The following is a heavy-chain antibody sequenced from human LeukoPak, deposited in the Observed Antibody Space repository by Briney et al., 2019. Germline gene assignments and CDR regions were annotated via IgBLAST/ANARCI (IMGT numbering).Heavy chain of an antibody. Sequence: ASETLSLTCTVSGGSISSYYWSWIRQPPGKGLEWIGYISYSGTPTYNPSLRSRVTISLDTSKTQFSLRLSSVTAADTAVYYCARQRTAPPIYEYYGMDVWGQGTTVTVSS. CDR3: ARQRTAPPIYEYYGMDV. J-gene: IGHJ6*02. D-gene: IGHD3-9*01. CDR1: GGSISSYY. V-gene: IGHV4-59*08. CDR2: ISYSGTP.